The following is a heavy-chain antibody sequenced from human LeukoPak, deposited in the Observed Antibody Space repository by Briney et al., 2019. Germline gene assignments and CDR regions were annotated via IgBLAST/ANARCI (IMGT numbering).Heavy chain of an antibody. J-gene: IGHJ4*02. Sequence: GASVKVSCKASGYTFTSYGISWVRQARGQRLEWIGWIVVGSGNTNYAQKFQERVTITRDMSTSTAYMELSSLRSEDTAVYYCAAGSPGWLQPPRDYFDYWGQGTLVTVSS. CDR1: GYTFTSYG. CDR2: IVVGSGNT. D-gene: IGHD5-24*01. CDR3: AAGSPGWLQPPRDYFDY. V-gene: IGHV1-58*02.